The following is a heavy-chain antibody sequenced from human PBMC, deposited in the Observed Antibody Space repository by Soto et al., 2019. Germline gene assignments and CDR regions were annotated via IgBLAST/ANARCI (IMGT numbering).Heavy chain of an antibody. CDR1: GFSLSTSGVG. V-gene: IGHV2-5*02. CDR3: AHRTLQFDVYDSSGYDDWFDP. J-gene: IGHJ5*02. Sequence: SGPTLVNPTQTLTLTCTFSGFSLSTSGVGVGWIRQPPGKALEWLALIYWDDDKRYSPSLKSRLTITKDTSKNQVVLTMTNMDPVDTATYYCAHRTLQFDVYDSSGYDDWFDPWGQGTLVTVAS. D-gene: IGHD3-22*01. CDR2: IYWDDDK.